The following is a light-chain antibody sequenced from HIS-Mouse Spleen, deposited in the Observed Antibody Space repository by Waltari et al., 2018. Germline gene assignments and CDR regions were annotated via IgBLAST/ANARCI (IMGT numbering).Light chain of an antibody. J-gene: IGLJ3*02. CDR2: EGS. Sequence: QSALTQPASVSGSPGQSITISCTGTSSDVGSYNLVSWYQQHPGKAPKLMIYEGSKRPSGVSHRFSGSKSGHTASLTISGLQAEDEADYYCCSYAGSSTLVFGGGTKLTVL. CDR3: CSYAGSSTLV. CDR1: SSDVGSYNL. V-gene: IGLV2-23*01.